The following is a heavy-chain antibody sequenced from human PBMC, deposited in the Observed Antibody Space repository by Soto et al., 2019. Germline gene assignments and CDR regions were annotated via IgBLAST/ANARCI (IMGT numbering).Heavy chain of an antibody. CDR2: ISSSGSTI. V-gene: IGHV3-48*03. D-gene: IGHD6-13*01. CDR1: GFTFSSYE. CDR3: AVSSSWYEATFDY. J-gene: IGHJ4*02. Sequence: PGGSLRLSCAASGFTFSSYEMNWVRQAPGKGLEWVSYISSSGSTIYYADSVKGRFTISRDNAKNSLYLQMNSLRAEDTAVYYCAVSSSWYEATFDYWGQGTLVTV.